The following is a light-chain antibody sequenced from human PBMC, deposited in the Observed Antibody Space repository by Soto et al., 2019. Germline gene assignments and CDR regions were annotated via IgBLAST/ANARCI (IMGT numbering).Light chain of an antibody. Sequence: DIQVTQSPPSLSPSVGDTITITCLSSQSISTYLDWYQVTPGKAPKVLIYAASTLQDGVPSRFSGSGSGTDFTLTIKSLQPEDFATYYCQQNYNLPPWTFGQGTKVDIK. J-gene: IGKJ1*01. V-gene: IGKV1-39*01. CDR3: QQNYNLPPWT. CDR2: AAS. CDR1: QSISTY.